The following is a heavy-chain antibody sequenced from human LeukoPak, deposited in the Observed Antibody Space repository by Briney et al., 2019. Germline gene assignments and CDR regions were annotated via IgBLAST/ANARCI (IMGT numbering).Heavy chain of an antibody. CDR2: ISYDGSNK. Sequence: PGRSLRLSCAASGFTFSSYGMHWVRQAPGKGLEWVAVISYDGSNKYYADSVKGRFTISRDNSKNTLYLQMNSLRAEDTAVYYCAKDLEGGPLYYYMDVWGKGTTVTVSS. V-gene: IGHV3-30*18. CDR3: AKDLEGGPLYYYMDV. D-gene: IGHD2-15*01. CDR1: GFTFSSYG. J-gene: IGHJ6*03.